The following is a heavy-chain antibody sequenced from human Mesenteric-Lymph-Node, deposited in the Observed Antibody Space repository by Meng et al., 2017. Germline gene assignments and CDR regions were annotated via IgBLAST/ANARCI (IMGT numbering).Heavy chain of an antibody. Sequence: GESLKISCAASGFTFSNYGFHWVRQAPGKGLEWLALISYDGNDKYYADSVKGRFTISRDNSRNTLYLQMDSVRAEDTAIYYCAKERVSWTQVAIHYWGQGTLVTVSS. J-gene: IGHJ4*02. CDR3: AKERVSWTQVAIHY. D-gene: IGHD2-21*01. CDR2: ISYDGNDK. V-gene: IGHV3-30*04. CDR1: GFTFSNYG.